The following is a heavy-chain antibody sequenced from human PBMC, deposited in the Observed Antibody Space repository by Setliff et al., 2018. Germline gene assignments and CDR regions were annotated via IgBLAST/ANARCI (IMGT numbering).Heavy chain of an antibody. CDR3: AGARGGLIYMDV. V-gene: IGHV3-21*01. CDR1: GFTPTEYA. CDR2: VSSSTSFI. Sequence: GGSLRLSCAVSGFTPTEYAMDWVRQVPGKGLEWVSFVSSSTSFIYYTNSVEGRFTISRDNAKNSLYLQMNSLRAEDTAVYYCAGARGGLIYMDVWGKGTTVTVSS. J-gene: IGHJ6*03. D-gene: IGHD2-15*01.